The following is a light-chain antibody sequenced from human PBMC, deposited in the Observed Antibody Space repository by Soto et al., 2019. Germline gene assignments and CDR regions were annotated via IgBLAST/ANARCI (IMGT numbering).Light chain of an antibody. CDR1: QSVLYSSNNKNY. CDR3: QQYYGTPPYT. CDR2: WAS. J-gene: IGKJ2*01. Sequence: DIVMTQSPDSLAVSLGERATINCKSSQSVLYSSNNKNYLGWYQLKPGQPPKLLIYWASTRESGVPDRFSGGGSGTDFTLTISSLQAEDVAVYYCQQYYGTPPYTFGQGTKLEIK. V-gene: IGKV4-1*01.